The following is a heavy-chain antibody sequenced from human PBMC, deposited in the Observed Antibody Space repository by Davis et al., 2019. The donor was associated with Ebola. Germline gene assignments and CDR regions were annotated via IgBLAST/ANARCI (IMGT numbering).Heavy chain of an antibody. J-gene: IGHJ2*01. CDR3: ARAYCGGDCYPWYFDL. CDR1: GGSFSGYY. D-gene: IGHD2-21*02. Sequence: SETLSLTCAVYGGSFSGYYWSWIRQPPGKGLEWIGYIYYSGSTNYNPSLKSRVTISVDTSKNQFSLKLSSVTAADTAVYYCARAYCGGDCYPWYFDLWGRSTLVTVSS. CDR2: IYYSGST. V-gene: IGHV4-59*08.